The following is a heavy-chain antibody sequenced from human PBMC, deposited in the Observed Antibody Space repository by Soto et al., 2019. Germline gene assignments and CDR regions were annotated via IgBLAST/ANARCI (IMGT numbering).Heavy chain of an antibody. V-gene: IGHV4-39*01. CDR3: ARHGRGTGVVKYFYYGLDV. D-gene: IGHD1-26*01. J-gene: IGHJ6*02. CDR1: GDSIRSSPYY. Sequence: QLLLQESGPGLVQPSETLSLTCTVSGDSIRSSPYYWGWIRQAPGKGLEWIGSFYSGGNNNYNPSLKSRVAISLATSKTHSSLTLSSVTAADTAVYYCARHGRGTGVVKYFYYGLDVWGQGTTVTVFS. CDR2: FYSGGNN.